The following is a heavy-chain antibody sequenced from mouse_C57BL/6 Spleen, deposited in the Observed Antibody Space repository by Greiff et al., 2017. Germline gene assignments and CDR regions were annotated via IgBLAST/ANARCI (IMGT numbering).Heavy chain of an antibody. CDR1: GYSITSGYY. Sequence: EVQLQESGPGLVKPSQSLSLTCSATGYSITSGYYWNWIRQLPGNKLEWMGYISYDGSNNYNPSLKNRSSITRDTSKNQLFLKLNSVTTEDSATYYCASTAQANYFDYWGQGTTLTVSS. J-gene: IGHJ2*01. D-gene: IGHD3-2*02. CDR2: ISYDGSN. CDR3: ASTAQANYFDY. V-gene: IGHV3-6*01.